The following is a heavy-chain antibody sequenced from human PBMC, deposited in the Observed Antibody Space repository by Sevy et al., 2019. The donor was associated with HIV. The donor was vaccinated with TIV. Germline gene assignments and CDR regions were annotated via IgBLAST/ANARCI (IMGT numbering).Heavy chain of an antibody. CDR3: TTRGSGWYSY. CDR1: GFPFSNAW. D-gene: IGHD6-19*01. Sequence: GGSLRLSCAGSGFPFSNAWMNWVRQAPGKGLEWVGRIKSNTDGGTTDYAAPVKGRFTISRDDSKNTLYLQMNSLKTEDTAVYYCTTRGSGWYSYWGQGTLVTVSS. CDR2: IKSNTDGGTT. V-gene: IGHV3-15*07. J-gene: IGHJ4*02.